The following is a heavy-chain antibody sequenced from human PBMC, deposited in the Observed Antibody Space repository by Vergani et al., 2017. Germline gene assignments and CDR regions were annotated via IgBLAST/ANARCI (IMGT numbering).Heavy chain of an antibody. D-gene: IGHD3-22*01. CDR2: ISSSSSTI. V-gene: IGHV3-48*01. Sequence: EVQLLESGGGLVQPGGSLRLSCAASGFTFSSYSMNWVRQAPGKGLEWVSYISSSSSTIYYADSVKGRFTISRDNAKNSLYLQMNSLRAEDTAVYYCAREGEYYDSSGYYLELIDYWGQGTLVTVSS. J-gene: IGHJ4*02. CDR3: AREGEYYDSSGYYLELIDY. CDR1: GFTFSSYS.